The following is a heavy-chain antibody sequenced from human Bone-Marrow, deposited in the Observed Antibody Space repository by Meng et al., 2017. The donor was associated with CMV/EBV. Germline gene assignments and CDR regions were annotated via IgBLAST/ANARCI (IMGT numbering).Heavy chain of an antibody. V-gene: IGHV4-39*07. CDR3: ARDRRTRYCRSTSCQPAYYYGMDV. CDR1: GGSISSSNYY. Sequence: ESLKISCTVSGGSISSSNYYWGWIRQPPGKGLEWIGSIYYSGSTYDNPSLKSRVTIAVDTSKNQFSRKLSSVTAADTAVYYGARDRRTRYCRSTSCQPAYYYGMDVWGQGTTVTVSS. D-gene: IGHD2-2*01. CDR2: IYYSGST. J-gene: IGHJ6*02.